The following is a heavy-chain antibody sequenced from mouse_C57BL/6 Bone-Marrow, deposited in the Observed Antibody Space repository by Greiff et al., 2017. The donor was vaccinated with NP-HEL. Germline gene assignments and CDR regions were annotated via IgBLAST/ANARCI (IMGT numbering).Heavy chain of an antibody. CDR2: IHPNSGST. CDR1: GYTFTSYW. V-gene: IGHV1-64*01. D-gene: IGHD1-1*01. CDR3: ARRGIITTVVDY. Sequence: VQLQQPGAELVKPGASVKLSCKASGYTFTSYWMHWVKQRPGQGLEWIGMIHPNSGSTNYNEKFKSKATLTVDKSSSTAYMQLSSLTSEDSAVYYCARRGIITTVVDYWGQGTTLTVSS. J-gene: IGHJ2*01.